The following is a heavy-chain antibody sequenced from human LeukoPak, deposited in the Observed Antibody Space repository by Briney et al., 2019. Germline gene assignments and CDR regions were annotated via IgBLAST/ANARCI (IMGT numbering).Heavy chain of an antibody. CDR2: IYYSGST. V-gene: IGHV4-31*03. CDR3: ARNLSYLWSGELYPPNDAFDI. D-gene: IGHD3-10*01. J-gene: IGHJ3*02. Sequence: PSETLSLTCTVSGGSISSGGYYWSWIRQHPGKGLEWIGYIYYSGSTYYNPSLKSRVTISVDTSKNQFSLKLSSVTAADTAVYYCARNLSYLWSGELYPPNDAFDIWGQGTMVTVSS. CDR1: GGSISSGGYY.